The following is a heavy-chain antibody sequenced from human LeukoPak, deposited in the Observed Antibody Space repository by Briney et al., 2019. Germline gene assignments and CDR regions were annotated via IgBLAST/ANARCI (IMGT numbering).Heavy chain of an antibody. Sequence: GRSLRLSCAASGSTFDDYAMHWVRQAPGKGLEWVSGISWNSGSIGYADSVKGRFTISRDNAKNSLYLQMNSLRAEDTALYYCAKDAVYDSSGHYSRYYYYMDVWGKGTTVTVSS. CDR2: ISWNSGSI. CDR3: AKDAVYDSSGHYSRYYYYMDV. CDR1: GSTFDDYA. V-gene: IGHV3-9*01. D-gene: IGHD3-22*01. J-gene: IGHJ6*03.